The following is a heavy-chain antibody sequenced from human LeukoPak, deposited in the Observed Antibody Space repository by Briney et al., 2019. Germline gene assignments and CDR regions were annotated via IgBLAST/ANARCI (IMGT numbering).Heavy chain of an antibody. D-gene: IGHD3-3*01. V-gene: IGHV1-8*03. CDR2: MNPNSGNT. CDR1: GYTFTSYD. J-gene: IGHJ3*02. CDR3: ARGSTYYDFWSGYQGAFDI. Sequence: ASVKVSCKASGYTFTSYDINWVRQATGQGLEWMGWMNPNSGNTGYAQKFQGRVTITRNTSISTAYMELSSLRSEDTAVYYCARGSTYYDFWSGYQGAFDIWGQGTMVTVSS.